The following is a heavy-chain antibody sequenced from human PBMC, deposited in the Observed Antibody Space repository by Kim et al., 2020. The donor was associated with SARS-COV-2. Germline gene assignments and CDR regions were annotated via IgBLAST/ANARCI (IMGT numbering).Heavy chain of an antibody. Sequence: GESLKISCKGSGYSFTSYWISWVRQMPGKGLEWMGRIDPSDSYTNYSPSFQGHVTISADKSISTAYLQWSSLKASDTAMYYCARHLVPMTNWGSGNWFDPWGQGTLVTVSS. D-gene: IGHD7-27*01. J-gene: IGHJ5*02. CDR2: IDPSDSYT. CDR1: GYSFTSYW. CDR3: ARHLVPMTNWGSGNWFDP. V-gene: IGHV5-10-1*01.